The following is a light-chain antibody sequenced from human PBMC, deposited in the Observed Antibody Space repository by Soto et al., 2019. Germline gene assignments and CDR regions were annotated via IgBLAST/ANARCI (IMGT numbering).Light chain of an antibody. J-gene: IGKJ2*04. CDR3: QQYSYSPCS. Sequence: EIVMMQSPATLSVSPGERATLSCRASQSVSSNLAWYQQKPGQAPRLLIYGASTRATGIPARFSGSGSGTEFTLTISRLEPEDFAVYHCQQYSYSPCSFGQGTKLQI. CDR1: QSVSSN. CDR2: GAS. V-gene: IGKV3D-15*02.